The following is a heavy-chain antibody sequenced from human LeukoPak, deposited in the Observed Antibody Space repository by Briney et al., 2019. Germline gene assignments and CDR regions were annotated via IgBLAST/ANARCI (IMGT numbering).Heavy chain of an antibody. Sequence: PSETLSLTCTVSGGSISSHYWSWIRQPPGKGLEWIGYINYSGSTNYNPSLKSRVTISVDTSKTQFSLKVSSVTAAETAVYYCARGGMNFDYWGQGTLVTVSS. J-gene: IGHJ4*02. CDR1: GGSISSHY. CDR2: INYSGST. V-gene: IGHV4-59*08. CDR3: ARGGMNFDY. D-gene: IGHD1-26*01.